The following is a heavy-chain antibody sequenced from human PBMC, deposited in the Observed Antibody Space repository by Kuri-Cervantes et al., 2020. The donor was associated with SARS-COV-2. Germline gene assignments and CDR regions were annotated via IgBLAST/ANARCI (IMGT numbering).Heavy chain of an antibody. CDR2: TRYDGGNK. Sequence: GESLKISCAASGFTFSTYGMHWVRQAPGKGLEWVAFTRYDGGNKHYADSVKGRFTISRDYSRDTLYLQMNSLRAEDTAIYYCAKSDGIFMIYATRAAFDHWGQGSLVTVSS. J-gene: IGHJ4*02. CDR1: GFTFSTYG. D-gene: IGHD2-8*01. CDR3: AKSDGIFMIYATRAAFDH. V-gene: IGHV3-30*02.